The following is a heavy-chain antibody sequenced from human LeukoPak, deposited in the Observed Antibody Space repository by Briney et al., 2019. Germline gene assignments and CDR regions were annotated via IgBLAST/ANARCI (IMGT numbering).Heavy chain of an antibody. D-gene: IGHD3-10*01. CDR1: GFTFSSYA. CDR2: ISGSGGST. J-gene: IGHJ6*02. CDR3: AKGGSYYYYYGMDV. V-gene: IGHV3-23*01. Sequence: GGSLRLSCAASGFTFSSYAMSWVRQAPGKGLGWVSAISGSGGSTYYADSVKGRFTISRDNSKNTLYLQMNSLRAEDTAVYYCAKGGSYYYYYGMDVWGQGTTVTVSS.